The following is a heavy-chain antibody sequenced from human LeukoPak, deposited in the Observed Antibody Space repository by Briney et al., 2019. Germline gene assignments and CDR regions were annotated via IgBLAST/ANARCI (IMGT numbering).Heavy chain of an antibody. CDR1: GFTFSNYA. Sequence: PGASLRLSCAASGFTFSNYAMSWVRQAPGKGLEWVSAISGSGGSTYYADSVKGRFTISRDNSKNTLYLQMNSLRAEDTAVYYCAKDFGDCSSTSCYFIGFDYYGMDVWGQGTTVTVSS. V-gene: IGHV3-23*01. D-gene: IGHD2-2*01. J-gene: IGHJ6*02. CDR3: AKDFGDCSSTSCYFIGFDYYGMDV. CDR2: ISGSGGST.